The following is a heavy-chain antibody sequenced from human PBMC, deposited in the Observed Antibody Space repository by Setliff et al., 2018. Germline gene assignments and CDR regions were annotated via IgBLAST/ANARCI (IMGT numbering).Heavy chain of an antibody. J-gene: IGHJ4*02. CDR3: AKSRRPVGTGYRGHFDY. D-gene: IGHD3-9*01. V-gene: IGHV3-48*01. CDR2: IISNSLTI. Sequence: PGGSLRLSCAASGFNFNLYNMNWVRQAPGKGLEWVSYIISNSLTIHYADSVNGRFTISRDNSKSTVYLQMDSLRAEDTAVYYCAKSRRPVGTGYRGHFDYWGQGTLVTVSS. CDR1: GFNFNLYN.